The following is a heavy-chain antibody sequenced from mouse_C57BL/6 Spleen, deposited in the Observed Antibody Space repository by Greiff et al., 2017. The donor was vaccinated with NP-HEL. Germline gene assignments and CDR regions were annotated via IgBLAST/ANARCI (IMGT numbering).Heavy chain of an antibody. Sequence: EVKLMESGGGLVKPGASLKLSCAASGFTFSDYGMHWVRQAPEKGLEWVAYICRGSSTIYYADTVKGRSTISRDNAKNTTFLQMTSLRSEDTDMYYSAREDWDDYYGGWGKGTTLTVAS. CDR3: AREDWDDYYGG. J-gene: IGHJ2*01. CDR2: ICRGSSTI. CDR1: GFTFSDYG. D-gene: IGHD1-2*01. V-gene: IGHV5-17*01.